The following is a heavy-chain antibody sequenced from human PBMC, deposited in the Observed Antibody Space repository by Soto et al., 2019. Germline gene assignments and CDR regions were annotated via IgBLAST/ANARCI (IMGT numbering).Heavy chain of an antibody. J-gene: IGHJ4*02. CDR2: IYRDDDK. V-gene: IGHV2-5*02. Sequence: SGPTLVNPTQTLTLTCTFSGFSLSTSGVGVGWIRQPPGKALEWLALIYRDDDKRYSPSLKSRLTITKDTSKNQVVLTMTNMDPVDTATYYCAHVRESIAAAGPNRVFDYWGQGTLVTVS. CDR3: AHVRESIAAAGPNRVFDY. CDR1: GFSLSTSGVG. D-gene: IGHD6-13*01.